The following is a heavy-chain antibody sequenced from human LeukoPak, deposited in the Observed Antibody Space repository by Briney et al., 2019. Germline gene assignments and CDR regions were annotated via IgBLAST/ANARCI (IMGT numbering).Heavy chain of an antibody. J-gene: IGHJ6*02. CDR3: ARYSAGYYYYGMDV. CDR2: IYPGDSDT. D-gene: IGHD1-26*01. Sequence: GESLQISCQASGYSFTTYWIGWVRQMPGKGLEWMGIIYPGDSDTRYSPSFQGHVTISADKSISTAYLQWSSLKASGTAMYYCARYSAGYYYYGMDVWGQGTTVTVSS. V-gene: IGHV5-51*01. CDR1: GYSFTTYW.